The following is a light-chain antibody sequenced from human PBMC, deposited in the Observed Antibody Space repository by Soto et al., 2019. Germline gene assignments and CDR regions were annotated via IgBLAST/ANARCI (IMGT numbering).Light chain of an antibody. CDR2: DAS. CDR3: QQYNSSLT. J-gene: IGKJ4*01. CDR1: QSISSW. Sequence: DIQMTQSPSTLSASVGDRVTITCRASQSISSWLAWYQQKPGKAPKLLIYDASSLESGVPSRFSGSGSRTEFTLTISSLQPDDFATYYCQQYNSSLTFGGGTKVEIK. V-gene: IGKV1-5*01.